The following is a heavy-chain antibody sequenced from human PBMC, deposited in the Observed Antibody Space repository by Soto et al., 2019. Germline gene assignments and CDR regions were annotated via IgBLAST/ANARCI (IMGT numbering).Heavy chain of an antibody. D-gene: IGHD6-13*01. CDR1: GGSISSSSYY. CDR2: IYYSGST. V-gene: IGHV4-39*07. J-gene: IGHJ4*02. CDR3: ARGEQLVWYYFDY. Sequence: SDTLSLTCTVSGGSISSSSYYWGWIRQPPGKGLEWIGSIYYSGSTYYNPSLKSRVTISVDTSKNQFSLKLSSVTAADTAVYYCARGEQLVWYYFDYWGQGTLVTVSS.